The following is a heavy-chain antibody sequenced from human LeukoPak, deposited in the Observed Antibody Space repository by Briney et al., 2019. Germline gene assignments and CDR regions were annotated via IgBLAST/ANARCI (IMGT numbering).Heavy chain of an antibody. J-gene: IGHJ4*02. CDR3: ARGGWYND. D-gene: IGHD6-19*01. Sequence: EASVKVSCKASGGTFNRYAVSWVRQAPGQGLEWMGKIIPLFGTTSYAQKFQGRVTMTRDTSTSTVYMELSSLRSEDTAVYYCARGGWYNDWGQGTLVTVSS. CDR1: GGTFNRYA. V-gene: IGHV1-69*05. CDR2: IIPLFGTT.